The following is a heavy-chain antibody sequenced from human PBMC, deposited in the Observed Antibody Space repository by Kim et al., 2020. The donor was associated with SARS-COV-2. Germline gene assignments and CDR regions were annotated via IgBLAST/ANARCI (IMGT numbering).Heavy chain of an antibody. CDR1: GYTFTSYD. CDR3: ARGGRVYDILTGYYMGAPDD. J-gene: IGHJ4*02. Sequence: ASVKVSCKASGYTFTSYDINWVRQATGQGLEWMGWMNPNSGNTGYAQKFQGRVTMTRNTSISTAYMELSSLRSEDTAVYYCARGGRVYDILTGYYMGAPDDWGQGTLVTVSS. D-gene: IGHD3-9*01. CDR2: MNPNSGNT. V-gene: IGHV1-8*01.